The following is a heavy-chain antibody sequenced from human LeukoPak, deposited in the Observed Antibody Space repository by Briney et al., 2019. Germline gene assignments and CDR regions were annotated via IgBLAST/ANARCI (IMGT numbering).Heavy chain of an antibody. CDR3: AGGPNNYYFDY. D-gene: IGHD1/OR15-1a*01. J-gene: IGHJ4*02. CDR1: GGSFSDYY. V-gene: IGHV4-34*01. CDR2: INHRGST. Sequence: SETLSLTCAVYGGSFSDYYWSWIRQPPGKGLEWIGEINHRGSTNYNPSLKSRVTISIDTSKNQFSLKLSSVTAADTAVYYCAGGPNNYYFDYWGQGTLVTVSS.